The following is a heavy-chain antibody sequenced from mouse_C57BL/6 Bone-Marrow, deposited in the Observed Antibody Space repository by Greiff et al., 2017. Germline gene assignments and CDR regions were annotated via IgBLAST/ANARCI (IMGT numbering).Heavy chain of an antibody. CDR2: IAPNSGGT. CDR1: GYTFTSYW. D-gene: IGHD2-1*01. V-gene: IGHV1-72*01. CDR3: AHGNYFYWYFAV. Sequence: QVQLQPPGAELVKPGASVQLSCQASGYTFTSYWMHWVKQRPGRGLEWIGRIAPNSGGTKYNEKFKSKATLTVDKPSRTAYMQLISLTSEDSAVYYCAHGNYFYWYFAVWCTGTTVTVSS. J-gene: IGHJ1*03.